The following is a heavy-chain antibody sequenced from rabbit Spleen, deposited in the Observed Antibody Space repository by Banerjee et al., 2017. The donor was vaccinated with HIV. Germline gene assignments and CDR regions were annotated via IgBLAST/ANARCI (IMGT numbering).Heavy chain of an antibody. J-gene: IGHJ4*01. CDR1: GFDFSSNA. V-gene: IGHV1S40*01. CDR2: IYAGSSGST. D-gene: IGHD4-2*01. Sequence: QSLEESGGDLVKPEGSLTLTCTASGFDFSSNAMCWVRQAPGKGLEWIACIYAGSSGSTYYASWAKGRFTVSKISSTTVTLQLNSLTAADTATYFCAITNDAGYGYFDLWGPGTLVTVS. CDR3: AITNDAGYGYFDL.